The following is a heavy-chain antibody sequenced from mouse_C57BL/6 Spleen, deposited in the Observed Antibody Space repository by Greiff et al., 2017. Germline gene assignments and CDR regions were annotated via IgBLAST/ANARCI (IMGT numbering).Heavy chain of an antibody. D-gene: IGHD1-1*02. CDR3: ARITMAKEGFAY. CDR2: IHPNSGST. Sequence: QVQLQQPGAELVKPGASVKLSCKASGYTFTSYWMHWVKQRPGQGLEWIGMIHPNSGSTNYNEKFKSKATLTVDKSSSTAYMHLSSLTSEDSAVYYCARITMAKEGFAYWGQGTLVTVSA. J-gene: IGHJ3*01. V-gene: IGHV1-64*01. CDR1: GYTFTSYW.